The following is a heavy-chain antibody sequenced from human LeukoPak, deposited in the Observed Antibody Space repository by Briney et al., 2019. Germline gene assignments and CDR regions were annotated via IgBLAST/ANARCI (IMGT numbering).Heavy chain of an antibody. J-gene: IGHJ4*02. CDR1: GYTFTGYY. D-gene: IGHD3-22*01. V-gene: IGHV1-2*02. CDR3: ATGLSSGYYIRRV. CDR2: INPNSGGT. Sequence: ASVKVSCKASGYTFTGYYMHWVRQAPGQGLEWMGWINPNSGGTNYAQKFQGRVTMTRDTSISTAYMELSRLRSDDTAMYYCATGLSSGYYIRRVWGQGTLVTVSS.